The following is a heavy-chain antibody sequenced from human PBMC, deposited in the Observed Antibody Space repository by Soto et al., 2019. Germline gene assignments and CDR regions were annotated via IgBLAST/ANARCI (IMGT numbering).Heavy chain of an antibody. J-gene: IGHJ4*02. CDR1: GFTFSSYW. V-gene: IGHV3-7*05. CDR2: IKQDGSEK. Sequence: EVQLVESGGGLVQPGGSLRLSCAASGFTFSSYWMSWVRQAPGKGLEWVANIKQDGSEKYYVDSVKGRFTISRDSATNSLYLQMNSLRAEDTAVYYCARVRRIAVAGFDYWGQGTLVTVSS. CDR3: ARVRRIAVAGFDY. D-gene: IGHD6-19*01.